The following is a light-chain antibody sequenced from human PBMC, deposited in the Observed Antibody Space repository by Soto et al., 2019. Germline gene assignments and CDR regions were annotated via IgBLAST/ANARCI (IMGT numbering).Light chain of an antibody. J-gene: IGKJ1*01. CDR3: QQLNSYPWT. Sequence: DIQLTQSPSFLSASVGDRVTITCRASQGISSYLAWYQQKPGKAPKLLIYDASTLQSGVPSKFSGSGSGTEFTLTISSLQPEDFATFYCQQLNSYPWTFGQGTRVEI. V-gene: IGKV1-9*01. CDR1: QGISSY. CDR2: DAS.